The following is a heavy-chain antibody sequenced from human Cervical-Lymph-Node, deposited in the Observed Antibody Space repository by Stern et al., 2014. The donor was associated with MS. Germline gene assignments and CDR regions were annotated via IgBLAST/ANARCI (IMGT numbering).Heavy chain of an antibody. CDR3: ATHRGRVTYYYGMDV. V-gene: IGHV1-24*01. CDR2: FDHEHGET. Sequence: QVQLVQSGAEVKKPGASVKVSCKVSGYTLSEISMHWVRQAPGKGLELMGGFDHEHGETRYAQKCQGRVTMAEDRSTDTAYMELSSLRSEDTAVYYCATHRGRVTYYYGMDVWGQGTTVTVSS. D-gene: IGHD2-21*02. CDR1: GYTLSEIS. J-gene: IGHJ6*02.